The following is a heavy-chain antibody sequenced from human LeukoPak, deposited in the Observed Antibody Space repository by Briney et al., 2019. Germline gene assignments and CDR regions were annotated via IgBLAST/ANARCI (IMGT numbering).Heavy chain of an antibody. V-gene: IGHV1-2*02. CDR3: AREEDHEWLISPPDF. J-gene: IGHJ4*02. D-gene: IGHD6-19*01. CDR2: INPNNGGA. CDR1: GYTFTDYF. Sequence: GASVKVSCKASGYTFTDYFMHWVRQAPGQGLEWMGWINPNNGGANYAQKFQGRVTMTRDTSISTGYMELSRLTSDDTAVYFCAREEDHEWLISPPDFWGQGTLVTVSS.